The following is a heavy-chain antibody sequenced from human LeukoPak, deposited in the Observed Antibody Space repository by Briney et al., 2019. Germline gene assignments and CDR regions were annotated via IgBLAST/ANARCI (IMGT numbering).Heavy chain of an antibody. D-gene: IGHD2-2*01. Sequence: ASVTVSCMASGYTFTSYDINGVRQATGRGVEGMGWMNPSSGNTGYAQKLQGRVTMTRNTSISTAYMELSSLRSEDTAVYYCARGPGEYQLLHYYYYMDVWGKGTTVTVSS. CDR3: ARGPGEYQLLHYYYYMDV. CDR1: GYTFTSYD. CDR2: MNPSSGNT. V-gene: IGHV1-8*01. J-gene: IGHJ6*03.